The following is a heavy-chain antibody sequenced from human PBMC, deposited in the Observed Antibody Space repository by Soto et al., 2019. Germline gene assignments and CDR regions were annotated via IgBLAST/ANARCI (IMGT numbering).Heavy chain of an antibody. Sequence: LRLSFAASGFSFVNYAMNWVRQAPGKGLEWVSGLSGSGTSTYYADSVKGRFTISRDNSRDTLFLQMNSLTADDTAVYYCAKATTNGGWFNPFDSWGQGALVTVSS. CDR3: AKATTNGGWFNPFDS. V-gene: IGHV3-23*01. CDR2: LSGSGTST. CDR1: GFSFVNYA. J-gene: IGHJ4*02. D-gene: IGHD6-19*01.